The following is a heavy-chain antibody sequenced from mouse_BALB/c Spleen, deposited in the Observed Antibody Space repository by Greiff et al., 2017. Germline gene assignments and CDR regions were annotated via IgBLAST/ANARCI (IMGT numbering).Heavy chain of an antibody. V-gene: IGHV5-17*02. CDR1: GFTFSSFG. CDR3: ARDCYGSSCWFAY. D-gene: IGHD1-1*01. CDR2: ISSGSSTI. Sequence: EVKLVESGGGLVQPGGSRKLSCAASGFTFSSFGMHWVRQAPEKGLEWVAYISSGSSTIYYADTVKGRFTISRDNPKNTLFLQMTSLRSEDTAMYYCARDCYGSSCWFAYWGQGTLVTVSA. J-gene: IGHJ3*01.